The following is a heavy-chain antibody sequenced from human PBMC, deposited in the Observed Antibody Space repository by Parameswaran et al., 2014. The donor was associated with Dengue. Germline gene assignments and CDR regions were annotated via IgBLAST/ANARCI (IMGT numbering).Heavy chain of an antibody. CDR2: IFSNDEK. J-gene: IGHJ3*02. Sequence: WIRSAPGKALEWLAHIFSNDEKSYSTSLKSRLTISKDTSKSQVVLTMTNMDPVDTATYYCARITLPFWSGYHGAFDIWGQGTMVTVSS. CDR3: ARITLPFWSGYHGAFDI. V-gene: IGHV2-26*01. D-gene: IGHD3-3*01.